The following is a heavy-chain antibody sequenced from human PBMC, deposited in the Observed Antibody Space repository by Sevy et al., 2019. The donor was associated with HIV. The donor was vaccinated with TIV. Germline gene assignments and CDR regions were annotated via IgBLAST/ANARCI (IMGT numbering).Heavy chain of an antibody. J-gene: IGHJ4*02. Sequence: GGSLRLSCVASGFNFNIYSMSWVRQAPGKRLEWVSTLSFGCGRINHADSVPVRFTMSRNDSKQTVYLEMNGLRPEDTAVYYCARGGCTKPHDYWGQGTLVTVSS. CDR1: GFNFNIYS. CDR3: ARGGCTKPHDY. CDR2: LSFGCGRI. D-gene: IGHD2-8*01. V-gene: IGHV3-23*01.